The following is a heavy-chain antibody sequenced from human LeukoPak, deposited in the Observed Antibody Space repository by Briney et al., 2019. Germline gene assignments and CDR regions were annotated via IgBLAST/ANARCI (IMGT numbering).Heavy chain of an antibody. CDR3: TRDRPRYDYGDYRDTFDI. J-gene: IGHJ3*02. Sequence: GGSLGLSCSASGFTFGDYAMNWFRQAPGKGLEWVGFIRSKAYGGTTEYAASVKGRFTISRDDSKSIAYLQMNSLKIEDTGLYYCTRDRPRYDYGDYRDTFDIWGQGTMVTVSS. V-gene: IGHV3-49*03. CDR2: IRSKAYGGTT. CDR1: GFTFGDYA. D-gene: IGHD4-17*01.